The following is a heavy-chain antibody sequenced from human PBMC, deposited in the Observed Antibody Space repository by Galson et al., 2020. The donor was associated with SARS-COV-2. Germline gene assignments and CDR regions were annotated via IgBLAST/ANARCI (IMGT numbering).Heavy chain of an antibody. CDR3: ARDLFGRFYNDDNSGCQGFEV. Sequence: ASVQVTCKASGFTFTGYHIHWVRQAPAQGLEGVGTTNPYSGGTKFPQKSQGRVTLTLNTSTSTAYMELSRLEYDDTAIYFCARDLFGRFYNDDNSGCQGFEVWGQGTNVTVSS. CDR2: TNPYSGGT. D-gene: IGHD3-22*01. CDR1: GFTFTGYH. J-gene: IGHJ3*01. V-gene: IGHV1-2*02.